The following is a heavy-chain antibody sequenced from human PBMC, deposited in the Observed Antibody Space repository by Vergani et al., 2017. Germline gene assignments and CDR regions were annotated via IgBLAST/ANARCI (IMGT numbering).Heavy chain of an antibody. D-gene: IGHD5-12*01. CDR1: GGSISSGSYY. CDR3: ACQRGYSGYQYY. CDR2: IYTSGST. J-gene: IGHJ4*02. V-gene: IGHV4-61*02. Sequence: QVQLQESGPGLVKPSQTLSLTCTVSGGSISSGSYYWSWIRQPAGKGLELIGRIYTSGSTNYNPSLKSRVTISVDTSKNQFSLKLSSVTAADTAVYYCACQRGYSGYQYYWGQGTLVTVSS.